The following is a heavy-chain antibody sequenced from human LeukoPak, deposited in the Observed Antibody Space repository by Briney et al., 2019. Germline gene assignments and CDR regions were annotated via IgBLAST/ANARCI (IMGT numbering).Heavy chain of an antibody. CDR2: IKNDGSDK. CDR3: VNLGYSD. V-gene: IGHV3-7*01. CDR1: GFSFSAAW. J-gene: IGHJ4*02. Sequence: PGGSLRLFCEASGFSFSAAWMTWVRQAPGKGLEWVATIKNDGSDKYYVDAVKGRFTPSRDNAKNLVYLQMNSLRVEDTAVYYCVNLGYSDGGQGTLVTVSS. D-gene: IGHD5-12*01.